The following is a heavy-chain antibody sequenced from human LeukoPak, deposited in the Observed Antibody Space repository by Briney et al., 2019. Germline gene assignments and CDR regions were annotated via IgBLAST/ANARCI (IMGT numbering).Heavy chain of an antibody. Sequence: PSETLSLTCTVSGDSISSYYWSWIRQPPGKGLEWIGYIYYSGSTNYNPSLKSRVTISVDTSKNQFSLKLSSVTAADTAVYYCARSPTSSWYKHYLDYWGQGTLVTVSS. V-gene: IGHV4-59*08. D-gene: IGHD6-13*01. CDR2: IYYSGST. J-gene: IGHJ4*02. CDR1: GDSISSYY. CDR3: ARSPTSSWYKHYLDY.